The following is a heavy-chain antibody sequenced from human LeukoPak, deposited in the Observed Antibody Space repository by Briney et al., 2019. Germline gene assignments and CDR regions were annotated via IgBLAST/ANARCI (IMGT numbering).Heavy chain of an antibody. Sequence: PSETLSLTCTVSGGSISSYYWSWIWQPPGKGLEWIGEINHSGSTNYNPSLKSRVTISVDTSKNQFSLKLSSVTAADTAVYYCARHSTFFGVVIIKGRVRGPFDYWGQGTLVTVSS. V-gene: IGHV4-34*01. CDR2: INHSGST. D-gene: IGHD3-3*01. CDR3: ARHSTFFGVVIIKGRVRGPFDY. J-gene: IGHJ4*02. CDR1: GGSISSYY.